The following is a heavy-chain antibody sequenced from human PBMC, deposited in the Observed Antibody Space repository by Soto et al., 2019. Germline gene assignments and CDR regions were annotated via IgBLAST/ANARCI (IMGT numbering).Heavy chain of an antibody. V-gene: IGHV3-23*01. CDR3: AKAPTYYDILTGLIAYSMDV. J-gene: IGHJ6*03. CDR2: ISGSGGST. D-gene: IGHD3-9*01. CDR1: GFTFSSYA. Sequence: EVQLLESGGGLVQPGGSLRLSCAASGFTFSSYAMSWVRQAPGKGLEWVSAISGSGGSTYYADSVKGRFTISRDNSKNTLYLQMNSLRAEDTAVYYCAKAPTYYDILTGLIAYSMDVWGKGTTVTVSS.